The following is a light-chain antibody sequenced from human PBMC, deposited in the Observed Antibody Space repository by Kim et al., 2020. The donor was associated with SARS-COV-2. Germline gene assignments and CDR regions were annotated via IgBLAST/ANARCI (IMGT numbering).Light chain of an antibody. J-gene: IGLJ2*01. CDR2: DNN. V-gene: IGLV1-51*01. CDR1: SSNIGNNY. Sequence: GTKVTNSCSGSSSNIGNNYVSRYQQLPGTAPKLLIYDNNKRPSGIPDRFSGSKSGTSATLGITGLQTGDEADYYCGTWDSSLSAVVFGGGTQLTVL. CDR3: GTWDSSLSAVV.